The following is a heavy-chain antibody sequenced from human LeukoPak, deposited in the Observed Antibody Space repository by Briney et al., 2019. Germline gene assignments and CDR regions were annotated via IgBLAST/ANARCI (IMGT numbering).Heavy chain of an antibody. CDR3: ARFSTGYCSSTSCPWHYYYMDV. D-gene: IGHD2-2*01. Sequence: GGALRLSCAASGLTFSSYWMSWVRQAPGKGLEWMANIKQDGREKYYVDSVKGRFTISRDNAKNSLYLQMNSLRAEYTAVYYCARFSTGYCSSTSCPWHYYYMDVWGKGTTVTVSS. CDR2: IKQDGREK. CDR1: GLTFSSYW. V-gene: IGHV3-7*01. J-gene: IGHJ6*03.